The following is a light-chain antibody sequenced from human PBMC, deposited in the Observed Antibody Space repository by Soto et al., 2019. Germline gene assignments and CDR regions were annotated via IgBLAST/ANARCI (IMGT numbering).Light chain of an antibody. CDR3: QQRSTWPLT. Sequence: EIVLTQSPATLSLSPGERASLSCRVSQSVGTYLAWYQQKPGQAPRLLIYDASSRAVGVAPRFRGSGSGTDFTLTIAYVEPEDFAVYYCQQRSTWPLTFGGGTRVEF. CDR2: DAS. J-gene: IGKJ4*01. CDR1: QSVGTY. V-gene: IGKV3-11*01.